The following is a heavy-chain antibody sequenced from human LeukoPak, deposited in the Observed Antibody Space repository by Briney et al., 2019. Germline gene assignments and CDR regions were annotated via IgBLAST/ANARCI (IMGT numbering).Heavy chain of an antibody. J-gene: IGHJ3*02. D-gene: IGHD7-27*01. V-gene: IGHV4-59*01. CDR1: GGPISRYY. CDR2: IYYSGST. CDR3: ARDGLNWGELSLGIDI. Sequence: SETLSLTCTVSGGPISRYYWSWIRQPPGKGLEGIGNIYYSGSTNYNPSLKSRGTISVDTSKNQFSLKLSSVTAAATAVYYCARDGLNWGELSLGIDIWGPGTMVTVSS.